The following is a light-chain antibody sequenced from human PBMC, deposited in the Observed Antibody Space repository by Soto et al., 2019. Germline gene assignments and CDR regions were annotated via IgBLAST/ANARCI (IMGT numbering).Light chain of an antibody. CDR2: AAF. Sequence: VILTQSPDTLSLSPGERATLSCRASRSLDSRYLVWYQQKPGQAPRLLIYAAFSRATGIPDRFSGSGSGTYFTVTISSLEPEDFAVYFCQQYGSFVTFGGGTKVEIK. CDR1: RSLDSRY. V-gene: IGKV3-20*01. CDR3: QQYGSFVT. J-gene: IGKJ4*01.